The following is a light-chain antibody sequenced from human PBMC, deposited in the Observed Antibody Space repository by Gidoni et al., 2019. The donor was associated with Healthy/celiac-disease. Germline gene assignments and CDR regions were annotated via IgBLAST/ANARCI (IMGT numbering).Light chain of an antibody. J-gene: IGKJ2*01. CDR3: QQRSNWPPGYT. Sequence: EIVLTQSPATLSLSPGERATLSSRASQSVSSYLAWYQQKPGQAPRLLIYDASNRATGIPARFSGSGSGTDFTLTISSLEPEDFAVYYCQQRSNWPPGYTFXQXTKLEIK. V-gene: IGKV3-11*01. CDR2: DAS. CDR1: QSVSSY.